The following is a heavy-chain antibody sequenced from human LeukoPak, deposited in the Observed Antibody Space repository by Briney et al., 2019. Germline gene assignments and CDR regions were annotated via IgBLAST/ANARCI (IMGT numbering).Heavy chain of an antibody. D-gene: IGHD6-19*01. CDR2: INHSGST. Sequence: ASETLSLTCAVYGGSFSGYYWSWIRQPPGKGLEWIGEINHSGSTNYNPSLKSRVTISVDTSKNQFSLKLSSVTAADTAVYYCARGQHHIAVAGTWFDPWGQGTLATVSS. J-gene: IGHJ5*02. CDR3: ARGQHHIAVAGTWFDP. V-gene: IGHV4-34*01. CDR1: GGSFSGYY.